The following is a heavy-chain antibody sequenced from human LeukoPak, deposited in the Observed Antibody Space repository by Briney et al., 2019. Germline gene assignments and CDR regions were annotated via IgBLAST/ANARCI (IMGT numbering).Heavy chain of an antibody. V-gene: IGHV1-24*01. CDR1: GYTLTELS. CDR2: FDPEDGET. Sequence: ASVKVSCKVSGYTLTELSMHWVRQPPGKGLDWMGSFDPEDGETIYAQKFQGRVTITRDTSASTAYMELSSLRSEDTAVYYCARGLVEEETFFDYWGQGTLVTVSS. CDR3: ARGLVEEETFFDY. J-gene: IGHJ4*02.